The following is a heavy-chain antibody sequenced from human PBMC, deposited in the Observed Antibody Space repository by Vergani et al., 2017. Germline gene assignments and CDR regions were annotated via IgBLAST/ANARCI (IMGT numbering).Heavy chain of an antibody. CDR1: GITFKNAW. D-gene: IGHD2-2*02. Sequence: EFQVLDSGGGLIKPGGSLRLSCVVSGITFKNAWINWVRQAPGKGLEWIGRRRSKNDGGTADYAAPLKGRFTISRDDSKDSAFLLVNNLKTEDTAVYFCYTDYNDYWGQGTLVTVSS. J-gene: IGHJ4*02. V-gene: IGHV3-15*01. CDR3: YTDYNDY. CDR2: RRSKNDGGTA.